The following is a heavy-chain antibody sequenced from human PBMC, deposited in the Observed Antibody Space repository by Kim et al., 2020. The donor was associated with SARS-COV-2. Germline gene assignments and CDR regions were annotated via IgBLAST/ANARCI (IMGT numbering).Heavy chain of an antibody. CDR2: ISSSSSYI. J-gene: IGHJ6*02. D-gene: IGHD5-18*01. V-gene: IGHV3-21*01. Sequence: WGSLRLSCAASGFTFSSYSMNWVRQAPGKGLEWVSSISSSSSYIYYADSVKGRFTISRDNAKNSLYLQMNSLRAEDTAVYYCARELGGSTAMVLTVYYYYGMDVWGQGTTVTVFS. CDR1: GFTFSSYS. CDR3: ARELGGSTAMVLTVYYYYGMDV.